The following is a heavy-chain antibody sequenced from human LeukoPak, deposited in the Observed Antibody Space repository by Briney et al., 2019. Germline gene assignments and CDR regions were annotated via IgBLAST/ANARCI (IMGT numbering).Heavy chain of an antibody. CDR3: AVATGPTSSYDTIGQLLYY. V-gene: IGHV3-74*01. J-gene: IGHJ4*02. CDR1: GFTFRNYW. Sequence: GGSLRLSCAASGFTFRNYWMHWVRHPLGKGLVWVSRINGDGSSTAYADSVKGRFTISRDNAQNTLYVQMNSLSAEDAAVYFCAVATGPTSSYDTIGQLLYYWGQGTLVTVSS. CDR2: INGDGSST. D-gene: IGHD3-22*01.